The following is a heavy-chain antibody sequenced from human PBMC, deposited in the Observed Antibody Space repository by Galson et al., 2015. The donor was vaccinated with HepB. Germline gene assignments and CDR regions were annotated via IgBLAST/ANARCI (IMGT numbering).Heavy chain of an antibody. CDR2: MNPNSGNT. J-gene: IGHJ4*02. CDR3: ARPSPGYCSGGSCSFDY. V-gene: IGHV1-8*01. CDR1: GYTFTSYD. D-gene: IGHD2-15*01. Sequence: SVKVSCKASGYTFTSYDINWVRQATGQGLEWMGWMNPNSGNTGYAQKFQGRVTMTRNTSISTAYMELSSLRSEDTAVYYCARPSPGYCSGGSCSFDYWGQGTLVTVSS.